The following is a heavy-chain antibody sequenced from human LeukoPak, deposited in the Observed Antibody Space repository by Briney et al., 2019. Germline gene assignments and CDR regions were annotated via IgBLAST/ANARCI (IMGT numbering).Heavy chain of an antibody. CDR2: INHSGSA. Sequence: PSETLSLTCAVYGGSFSGYYWSWIRQPPGKGLEWIGEINHSGSANYNPSLKSRVTISVDTSKNQFSLKLSSVTAADTAVYYCARTKKKAALDYWGQGTLVTVSS. J-gene: IGHJ4*02. V-gene: IGHV4-34*01. CDR3: ARTKKKAALDY. CDR1: GGSFSGYY. D-gene: IGHD6-6*01.